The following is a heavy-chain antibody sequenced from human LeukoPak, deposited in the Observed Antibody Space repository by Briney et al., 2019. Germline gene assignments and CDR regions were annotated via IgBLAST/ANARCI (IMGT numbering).Heavy chain of an antibody. J-gene: IGHJ5*02. V-gene: IGHV4-59*01. CDR3: ARDRYSSSSGGWFDP. Sequence: SETLSLTCTVSGGSISSYYWSWIRQPPGKGLEWIGYIYHSGSTNYNPSLKSRVTISVDTSKNQFSLKLSSVTAADTAVYYCARDRYSSSSGGWFDPWGQGTLVTVSS. CDR2: IYHSGST. D-gene: IGHD6-6*01. CDR1: GGSISSYY.